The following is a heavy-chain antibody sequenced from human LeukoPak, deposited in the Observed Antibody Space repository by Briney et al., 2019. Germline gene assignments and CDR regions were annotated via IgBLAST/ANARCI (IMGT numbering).Heavy chain of an antibody. J-gene: IGHJ4*02. CDR1: GGSISSGGYS. CDR3: ARVGYCSSTSCPFDY. Sequence: PSQTLSLTCAVSGGSISSGGYSWSWIRQPPGKGLEWIVYNYHSGSTYYNPSLKSRVTISVDRSKNQFSLKLSSVTAADTAVYYCARVGYCSSTSCPFDYWGQGTLVTVSS. V-gene: IGHV4-30-2*01. CDR2: NYHSGST. D-gene: IGHD2-2*01.